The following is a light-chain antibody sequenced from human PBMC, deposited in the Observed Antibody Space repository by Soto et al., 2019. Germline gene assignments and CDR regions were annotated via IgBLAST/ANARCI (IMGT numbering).Light chain of an antibody. Sequence: AIQMTQSPASVSASVGDRCTISCRASQGIGNALGWYQQKTGKHPKVLIYGDSNLQSGVTPRLSGSGSGTDFTLAISSLQPEDSATYYCLQDINYPWTVGQGTKVEIK. J-gene: IGKJ1*01. V-gene: IGKV1-6*01. CDR3: LQDINYPWT. CDR1: QGIGNA. CDR2: GDS.